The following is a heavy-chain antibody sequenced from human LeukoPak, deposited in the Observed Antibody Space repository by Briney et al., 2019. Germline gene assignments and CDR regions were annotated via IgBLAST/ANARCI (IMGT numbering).Heavy chain of an antibody. Sequence: SVKVSCKPSAGTISNFTITWVRQAPGQGLEWMGRILPVLGTANYAQKFQGSVTFTADISTSTAYMDLSSLRSEDTAVYYCARRFYYDRIGYSEFWGQGTLISVSS. CDR2: ILPVLGTA. J-gene: IGHJ4*02. CDR3: ARRFYYDRIGYSEF. CDR1: AGTISNFT. V-gene: IGHV1-69*08. D-gene: IGHD3-22*01.